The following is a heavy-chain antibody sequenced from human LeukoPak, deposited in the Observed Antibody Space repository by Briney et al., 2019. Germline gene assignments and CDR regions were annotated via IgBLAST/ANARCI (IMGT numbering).Heavy chain of an antibody. J-gene: IGHJ4*02. CDR1: GFTFSSYG. D-gene: IGHD3-10*01. Sequence: PGGSLRLSCAASGFTFSSYGMHWVRQAPGKGLEWVAFIRYDGSNKYYADSVKGRFTISRDNSKNTLYLQMNSLRAEDTAVYYCARVLWFGEPHDYWGQGTLVTVSS. CDR2: IRYDGSNK. V-gene: IGHV3-30*02. CDR3: ARVLWFGEPHDY.